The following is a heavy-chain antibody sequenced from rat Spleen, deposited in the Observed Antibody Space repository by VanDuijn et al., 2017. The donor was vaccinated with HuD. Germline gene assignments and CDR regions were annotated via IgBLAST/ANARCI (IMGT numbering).Heavy chain of an antibody. CDR2: IWGDGST. J-gene: IGHJ2*01. CDR1: GFSLTTYH. V-gene: IGHV2-27*01. D-gene: IGHD4-3*01. CDR3: TRGTDY. Sequence: QVQLKESEPDLVQPSQTLSLTCTVSGFSLTTYHVHWVRQPPGKGLEWMGVIWGDGSTAYNSALKSRLSISRDTSKSQVFLKMNSLQTEDTAIYFCTRGTDYWGQGVMVTVSS.